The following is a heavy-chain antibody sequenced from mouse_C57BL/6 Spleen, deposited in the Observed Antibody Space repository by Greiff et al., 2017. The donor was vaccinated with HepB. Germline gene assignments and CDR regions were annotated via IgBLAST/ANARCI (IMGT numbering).Heavy chain of an antibody. J-gene: IGHJ1*03. CDR3: AWTSLREYFDV. CDR1: GFSLSTSGMG. V-gene: IGHV8-12*01. Sequence: QVTLKESGPGILQSSQTLSLTCSFSGFSLSTSGMGVSWIRQPSGKGLEWLAHIYWDDDKRYNPSLKSRLTISKDTSRNQVFLKITSVDTADTATYYCAWTSLREYFDVWGTGTTVTVSS. D-gene: IGHD1-1*01. CDR2: IYWDDDK.